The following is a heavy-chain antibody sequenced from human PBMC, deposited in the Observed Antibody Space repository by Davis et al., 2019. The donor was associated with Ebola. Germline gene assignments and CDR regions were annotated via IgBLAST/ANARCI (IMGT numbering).Heavy chain of an antibody. CDR2: ISYDGSNK. Sequence: GESLKISCAASGFTFSSYGMHWVRQAPGKGLEWVAVISYDGSNKYYADSVKGRFTISRDNSKNTLYLQMNSLRAEDTAVYYCAKGGYSGYDDAFDIWGQGTMVTVSS. V-gene: IGHV3-30*18. CDR1: GFTFSSYG. CDR3: AKGGYSGYDDAFDI. J-gene: IGHJ3*02. D-gene: IGHD5-12*01.